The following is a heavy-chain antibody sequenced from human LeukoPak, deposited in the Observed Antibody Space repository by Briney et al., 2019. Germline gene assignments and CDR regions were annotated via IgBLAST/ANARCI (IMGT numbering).Heavy chain of an antibody. CDR3: ARLRPPMNYGMDV. CDR1: GASISTFF. V-gene: IGHV4-4*07. CDR2: IDASGTT. J-gene: IGHJ6*02. Sequence: PSETLSLTCSVSGASISTFFWSWVRQPAGEGLEWIGRIDASGTTYYNPSLKRRVAVSLDTSNSQVYLELRSVTAADSAVYYCARLRPPMNYGMDVWGLGTTVTVSS.